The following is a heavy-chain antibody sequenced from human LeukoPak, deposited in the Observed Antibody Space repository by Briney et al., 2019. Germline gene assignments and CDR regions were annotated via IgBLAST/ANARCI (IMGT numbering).Heavy chain of an antibody. V-gene: IGHV3-7*01. J-gene: IGHJ5*02. CDR2: IKQDGSEK. CDR3: AREEDGFYSSSP. D-gene: IGHD6-6*01. CDR1: GFTFSSYN. Sequence: GGSLRLSCAASGFTFSSYNMNWVRQAPGKGLEWVANIKQDGSEKYYVDSVKGRFTISRDNAKNSLYLQMNSLRAEDTAVYYCAREEDGFYSSSPWGQGTLVTVSS.